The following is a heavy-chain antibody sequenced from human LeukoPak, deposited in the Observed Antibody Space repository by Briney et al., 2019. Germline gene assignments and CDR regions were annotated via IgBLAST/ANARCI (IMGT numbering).Heavy chain of an antibody. CDR1: GFTFSSYE. V-gene: IGHV3-48*03. CDR3: ASGEMATAIFDY. Sequence: GGSLRLSCAASGFTFSSYEMNRVRQAPGKGLEWVSYISSSGSTIYYADSVKGRFTISRDNAKNSLYLQMNSLRAEDTAVYYCASGEMATAIFDYWGQGTLVTVSS. D-gene: IGHD5-24*01. J-gene: IGHJ4*02. CDR2: ISSSGSTI.